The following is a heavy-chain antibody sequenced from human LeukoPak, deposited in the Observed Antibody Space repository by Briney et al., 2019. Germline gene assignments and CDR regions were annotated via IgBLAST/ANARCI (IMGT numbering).Heavy chain of an antibody. CDR2: IYTSGST. CDR3: ARGGDDGIVVVPAAGSGFDP. Sequence: SQTLSLTCTVSGVSISSGSYYWGWIRQPAGKGLEWIVRIYTSGSTNYNPSLKSRVTISVDTSKNQFSLKLSSVTAADTAVYYCARGGDDGIVVVPAAGSGFDPWGQGTLVTVSS. V-gene: IGHV4-61*02. D-gene: IGHD2-2*01. CDR1: GVSISSGSYY. J-gene: IGHJ5*02.